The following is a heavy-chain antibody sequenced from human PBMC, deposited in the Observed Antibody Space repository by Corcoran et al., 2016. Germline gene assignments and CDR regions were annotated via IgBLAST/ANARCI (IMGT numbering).Heavy chain of an antibody. V-gene: IGHV3-13*01. Sequence: EVQLVESGGGLVQPGGSLRLSCAASGFTFSSYDMHWVRQATGKGLEWVSAIGTAGDTYYPGSVNGRFTISRENAKNSLYLQMNSLRAGDTAVYYCARGRWFGELDVWGQGTTGNVSS. CDR1: GFTFSSYD. J-gene: IGHJ6*02. D-gene: IGHD3-10*01. CDR3: ARGRWFGELDV. CDR2: IGTAGDT.